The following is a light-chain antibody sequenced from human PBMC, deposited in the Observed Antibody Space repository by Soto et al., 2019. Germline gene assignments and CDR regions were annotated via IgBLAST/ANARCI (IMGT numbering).Light chain of an antibody. V-gene: IGKV3-15*01. CDR1: QSVSNN. CDR2: GAS. Sequence: EIVLTQSPGTLSLSPGERATLSCRASQSVSNNYLAWYQQKPGQAPRLLIYGASTRATGIPARFSGFGSGTEFTLTISSLQSEDFAVYYCEQYNNWPITFGRGTRLEI. CDR3: EQYNNWPIT. J-gene: IGKJ5*01.